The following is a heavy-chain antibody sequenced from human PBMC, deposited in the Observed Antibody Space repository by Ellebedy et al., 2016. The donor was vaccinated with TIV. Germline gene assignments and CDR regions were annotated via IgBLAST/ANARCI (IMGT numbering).Heavy chain of an antibody. D-gene: IGHD3-22*01. V-gene: IGHV3-9*01. CDR2: TSGKSGSK. J-gene: IGHJ3*02. Sequence: SLKISCAASGFTFSSYWMSWVRQAPGKGLEWVSGTSGKSGSKGYADSVKGRFTISRDNAKDSLYLQMNSLRPEDTALYYCAKAEGLGDGYYDAFDIWGQGTMVTVSS. CDR3: AKAEGLGDGYYDAFDI. CDR1: GFTFSSYW.